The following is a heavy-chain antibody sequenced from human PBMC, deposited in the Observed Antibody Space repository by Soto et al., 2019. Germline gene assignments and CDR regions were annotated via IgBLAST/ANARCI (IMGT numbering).Heavy chain of an antibody. CDR2: IIPISGTA. Sequence: QVQLVQSGAEVKKPGSSVKVSCKASGGTFSSYAISWVRQAPGQGLEWMGGIIPISGTANYAQKFQSRVTITEDDTTSTAYMELSSLRSADTAVYYCARSQGSSTSLEIYYYYYYGMDAWGQGTTVTVSS. V-gene: IGHV1-69*01. D-gene: IGHD2-2*01. CDR3: ARSQGSSTSLEIYYYYYYGMDA. CDR1: GGTFSSYA. J-gene: IGHJ6*02.